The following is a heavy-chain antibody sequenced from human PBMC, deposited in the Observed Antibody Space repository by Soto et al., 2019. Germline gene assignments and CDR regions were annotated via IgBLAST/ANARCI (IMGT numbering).Heavy chain of an antibody. J-gene: IGHJ6*02. D-gene: IGHD3-10*01. CDR1: GGSFSGYY. CDR3: ARGIIRGVIGADSYYGMDV. Sequence: SEALSLTCAVYGGSFSGYYWSWIRQPPGKGLEWIGEINHSGSTNYNPSLKSRVTISVDTSKNQFSLKLSSVTAADTAVYYCARGIIRGVIGADSYYGMDVWGQGTTVTVSS. CDR2: INHSGST. V-gene: IGHV4-34*01.